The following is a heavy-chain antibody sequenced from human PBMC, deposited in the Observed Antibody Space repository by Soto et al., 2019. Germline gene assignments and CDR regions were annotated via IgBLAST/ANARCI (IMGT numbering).Heavy chain of an antibody. CDR2: IHHSGST. J-gene: IGHJ1*01. D-gene: IGHD3-10*01. CDR1: GGSISSGGYY. V-gene: IGHV4-31*03. Sequence: QVQLQESGPGLVKASQTLSLTCNVSGGSISSGGYYWTWIRQPPGKGLEWIGNIHHSGSTFYNPSLKSRVSISVDTSKNQFSLKLSSVAAADTAVYFCVRGVLSWGQGTLVTVSS. CDR3: VRGVLS.